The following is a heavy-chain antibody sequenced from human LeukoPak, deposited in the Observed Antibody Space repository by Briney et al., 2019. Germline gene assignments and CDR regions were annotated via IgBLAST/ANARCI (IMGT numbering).Heavy chain of an antibody. J-gene: IGHJ4*02. CDR2: ISGSGVST. Sequence: GGSLRLSCAASGSTFRNYGMSWVRQAPGKGLEWVSVISGSGVSTYYADSVKGRFTISRDNSKNTLYLHMNSLRAEDTAVYYCAKGYYYDNSGESYFDYWGQGTLVTVSS. CDR3: AKGYYYDNSGESYFDY. D-gene: IGHD3-22*01. V-gene: IGHV3-23*01. CDR1: GSTFRNYG.